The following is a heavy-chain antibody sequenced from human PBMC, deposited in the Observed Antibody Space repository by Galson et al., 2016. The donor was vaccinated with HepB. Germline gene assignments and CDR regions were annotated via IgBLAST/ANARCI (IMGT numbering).Heavy chain of an antibody. V-gene: IGHV5-51*03. CDR1: GYAFAGYW. CDR2: IYPDDSGT. J-gene: IGHJ4*02. CDR3: SNWNFPG. D-gene: IGHD1-7*01. Sequence: QSGAEVKKPGESLKISCEGSGYAFAGYWIGWVRQMHGGGLEWMGIIYPDDSGTRYRPSFLGQVTFSVDKSISTAYLQWSSLKASDTAMYYCSNWNFPGWGRGTLVTVSS.